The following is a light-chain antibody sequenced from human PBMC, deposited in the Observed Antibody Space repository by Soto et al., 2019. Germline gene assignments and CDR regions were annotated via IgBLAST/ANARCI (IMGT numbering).Light chain of an antibody. CDR3: QQCGSSST. CDR2: GAS. Sequence: EIVLTQSPGTLSLSPGERATLSCRASQTFSNSFLSWFQQIPGQAPRLLIYGASMRATGIPDRFSGSGSGTDFTLTISRLEPEDVAVYYCQQCGSSSTFGQGTRLEIK. V-gene: IGKV3-20*01. CDR1: QTFSNSF. J-gene: IGKJ5*01.